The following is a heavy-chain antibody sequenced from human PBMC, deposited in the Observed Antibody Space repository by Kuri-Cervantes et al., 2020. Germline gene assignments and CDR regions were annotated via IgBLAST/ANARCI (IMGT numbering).Heavy chain of an antibody. Sequence: GESLKISCAASGFTFSNAWMSWVRQAPGKGLEWVANTKQDASEESYVDSVKGRFTISRDNAKNSLYLQMNSLRAEETAVYYCARGGDYGSFDYWGQGTLVTVSS. J-gene: IGHJ4*01. CDR3: ARGGDYGSFDY. D-gene: IGHD4-17*01. CDR2: TKQDASEE. V-gene: IGHV3-7*04. CDR1: GFTFSNAW.